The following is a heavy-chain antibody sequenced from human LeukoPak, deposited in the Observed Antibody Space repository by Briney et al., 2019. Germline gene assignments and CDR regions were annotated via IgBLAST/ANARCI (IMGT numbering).Heavy chain of an antibody. J-gene: IGHJ4*02. CDR2: INHSGST. Sequence: PSETLSLTCTVSGGSISSSSYYWGWIRQPPGKGLEWIGEINHSGSTNYNPSLKSRVTISVDTSKNQFSLKLSSVTAADTAVYYCARAQARSLRGYSYGYNYWGQGTLVTVSS. D-gene: IGHD5-18*01. CDR1: GGSISSSSYY. CDR3: ARAQARSLRGYSYGYNY. V-gene: IGHV4-39*07.